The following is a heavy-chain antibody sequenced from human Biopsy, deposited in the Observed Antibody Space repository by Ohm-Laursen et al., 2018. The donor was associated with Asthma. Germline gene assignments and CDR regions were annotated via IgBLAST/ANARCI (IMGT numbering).Heavy chain of an antibody. Sequence: VSSVKVSCKSLGGTLNTYVIGWVRQAPGQGLEWMGGINSVFGTTTYPQKFQDRVTITADDSTSTVYMELSSLRSEDTAVYYCAREAGSCISRTCYSLDFWGQGTLVTVSS. V-gene: IGHV1-69*01. J-gene: IGHJ4*02. CDR3: AREAGSCISRTCYSLDF. CDR1: GGTLNTYV. D-gene: IGHD2-2*01. CDR2: INSVFGTT.